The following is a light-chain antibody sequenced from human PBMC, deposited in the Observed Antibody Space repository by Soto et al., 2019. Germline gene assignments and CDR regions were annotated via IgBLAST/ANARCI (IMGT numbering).Light chain of an antibody. CDR1: SSDVGGYNY. CDR3: CSYAGSPYV. Sequence: QSVLTEPASVSGSPGQSITISCTGTSSDVGGYNYVSWYQQHPGKAPKLMIFDVSERPSGVPDRFSGSKTGNTASLTISGLQAEDEADYYCCSYAGSPYVFGTGTKVTVL. J-gene: IGLJ1*01. CDR2: DVS. V-gene: IGLV2-11*01.